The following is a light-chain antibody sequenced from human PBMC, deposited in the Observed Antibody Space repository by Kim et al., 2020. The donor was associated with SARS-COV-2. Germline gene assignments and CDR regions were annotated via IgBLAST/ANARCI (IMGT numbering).Light chain of an antibody. V-gene: IGLV2-11*01. Sequence: QSALTQPRSVSGSPGQSVTISCTGTSSDVGGYNFVSWYQQHPGKAPKFMIYDVNKRPSGVPDRFSGSKSGNTASLTISGLQADDEADYYCCSFVGSYFLFGGGTKVTVL. CDR3: CSFVGSYFL. CDR2: DVN. CDR1: SSDVGGYNF. J-gene: IGLJ2*01.